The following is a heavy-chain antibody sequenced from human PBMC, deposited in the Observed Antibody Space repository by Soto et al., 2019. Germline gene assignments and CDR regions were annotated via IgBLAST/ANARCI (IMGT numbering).Heavy chain of an antibody. CDR3: ARASIYYYASSGYYPFDY. V-gene: IGHV1-2*02. Sequence: ASVKVSCKASGYTFTGYDMNWVRQAPGQGLEWMGWINPNSGGTNYAQKFQGRVTMTRDTSISTAYMELSRLRSDDTAVYYCARASIYYYASSGYYPFDYWGQGTLVTVSS. D-gene: IGHD3-22*01. CDR2: INPNSGGT. CDR1: GYTFTGYD. J-gene: IGHJ4*02.